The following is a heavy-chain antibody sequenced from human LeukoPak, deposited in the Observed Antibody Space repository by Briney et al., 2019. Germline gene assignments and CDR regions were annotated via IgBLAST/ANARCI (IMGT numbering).Heavy chain of an antibody. Sequence: GGSLRLSCAASGFTFSTYTMYWVRHPPGKRLEWVSIIGSSGGGIHYADSVKGRFTISRDNSKNALYLQMNSLRVEDTAVYYCAIGPNWGTHSWGQGVLVTVSS. CDR3: AIGPNWGTHS. CDR2: IGSSGGGI. J-gene: IGHJ4*02. CDR1: GFTFSTYT. V-gene: IGHV3-23*01. D-gene: IGHD7-27*01.